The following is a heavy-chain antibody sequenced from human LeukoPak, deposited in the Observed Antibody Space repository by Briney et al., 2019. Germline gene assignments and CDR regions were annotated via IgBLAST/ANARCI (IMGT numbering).Heavy chain of an antibody. V-gene: IGHV3-33*06. Sequence: GRSLRLSCAASGFTFSSYGMHWVRQAPGKGLEWVAVIWYDGSNKYYADSVKGRFTISRDNSKNTLYLQMNSLRAEDMAVYYCAKDLRADGDYPDYWGQGTLVTVSP. CDR2: IWYDGSNK. CDR1: GFTFSSYG. D-gene: IGHD4-17*01. J-gene: IGHJ4*02. CDR3: AKDLRADGDYPDY.